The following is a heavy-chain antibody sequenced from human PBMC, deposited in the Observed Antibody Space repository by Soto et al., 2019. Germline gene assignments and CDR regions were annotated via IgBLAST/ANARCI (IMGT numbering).Heavy chain of an antibody. CDR2: IYYRGST. V-gene: IGHV4-39*01. CDR3: ARHGRGAAAGP. J-gene: IGHJ5*02. D-gene: IGHD6-13*01. CDR1: GDSINSDKYY. Sequence: LETLSLTCSVSGDSINSDKYYWGWIRQPPGKGLEWIGNIYYRGSTNYNPSLKTRVTISLDTSKSQFSLKLSSVTAADTAVYYCARHGRGAAAGPWGQGTLVTVSS.